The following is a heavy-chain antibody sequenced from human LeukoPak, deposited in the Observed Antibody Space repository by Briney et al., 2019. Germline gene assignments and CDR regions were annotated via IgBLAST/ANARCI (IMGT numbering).Heavy chain of an antibody. CDR1: GYSFTNNY. Sequence: GASVKVSCKASGYSFTNNYIHWVRQAPGQGLEWMGMINPSDGSTNYAQDFQGRVTMTRDMSTSTVYMELGSLRSEDTALYYCARDFARSYTPGSGFRHYFDYWGQGTLVTVSS. CDR2: INPSDGST. D-gene: IGHD3-3*01. J-gene: IGHJ4*02. CDR3: ARDFARSYTPGSGFRHYFDY. V-gene: IGHV1-46*01.